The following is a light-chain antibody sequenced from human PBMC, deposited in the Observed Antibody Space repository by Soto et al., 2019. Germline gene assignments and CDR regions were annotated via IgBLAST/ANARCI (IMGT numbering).Light chain of an antibody. Sequence: DIQMTQSPSSVSASVFYIISITFRASQDISGWLALYQQKPGKAPKLLIYAASSLQTGVPSRFSGSGSGTEFTLTISSLQPEDFATYYCQKANTFPLTFGQGTRLEIK. J-gene: IGKJ5*01. CDR3: QKANTFPLT. CDR1: QDISGW. CDR2: AAS. V-gene: IGKV1-12*01.